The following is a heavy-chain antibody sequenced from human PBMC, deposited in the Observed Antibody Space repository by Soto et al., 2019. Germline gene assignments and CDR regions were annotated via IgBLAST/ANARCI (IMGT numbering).Heavy chain of an antibody. D-gene: IGHD1-1*01. CDR2: IDSSGRTT. CDR1: GFTFSDDY. Sequence: GGSLRLSCAASGFTFSDDYMTWIRQAPGKGLEWVSYIDSSGRTTYYADSVRGRFTISRDNANNLLYLQMNNLRAEDSAVYYCARDHLPTNYFFDLWGQGTLVTVSS. V-gene: IGHV3-11*01. J-gene: IGHJ4*02. CDR3: ARDHLPTNYFFDL.